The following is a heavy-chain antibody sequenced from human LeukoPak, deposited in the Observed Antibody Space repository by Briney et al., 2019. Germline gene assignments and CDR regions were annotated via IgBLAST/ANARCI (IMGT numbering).Heavy chain of an antibody. CDR2: IYPGDSDT. Sequence: LXISCQGSGSSFTSYWIGWVRQLPGKGLEWMGIIYPGDSDTRYSPSFQGQVTISADKSISTAYLQWSSLKASDTAMYYCATSSWIPAVFDYWGQGTLVTVSS. CDR3: ATSSWIPAVFDY. CDR1: GSSFTSYW. D-gene: IGHD5-12*01. V-gene: IGHV5-51*01. J-gene: IGHJ4*02.